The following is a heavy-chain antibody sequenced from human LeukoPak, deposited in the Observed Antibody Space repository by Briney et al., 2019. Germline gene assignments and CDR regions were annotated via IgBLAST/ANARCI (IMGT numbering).Heavy chain of an antibody. Sequence: ASVKVSCRASGYTFTSYYMHWARQAPGQGLEWMGIINPSSGSTAYAQKFQGRVTMTRDTSTSTVYMELSSLTSEDTAVYYCARDGSSQHTELHNWVGLWGPGTLVTVSS. CDR3: ARDGSSQHTELHNWVGL. J-gene: IGHJ5*02. D-gene: IGHD1-26*01. CDR1: GYTFTSYY. CDR2: INPSSGST. V-gene: IGHV1-46*01.